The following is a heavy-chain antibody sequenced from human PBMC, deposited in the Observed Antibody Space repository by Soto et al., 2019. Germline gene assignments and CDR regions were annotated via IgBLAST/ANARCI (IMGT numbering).Heavy chain of an antibody. D-gene: IGHD3-10*01. Sequence: SPSFQGPVTISADKSISTAYLQWSSLKASDTAMYFCASGAGGARAFDIWGQGTMVTVSS. CDR3: ASGAGGARAFDI. J-gene: IGHJ3*02. V-gene: IGHV5-10-1*01.